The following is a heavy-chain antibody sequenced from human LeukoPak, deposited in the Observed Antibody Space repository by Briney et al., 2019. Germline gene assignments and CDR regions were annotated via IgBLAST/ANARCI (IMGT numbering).Heavy chain of an antibody. V-gene: IGHV3-13*01. CDR1: GFTFSTYD. J-gene: IGHJ4*02. CDR3: ARGRRGAAAGIDPLFDY. Sequence: PGGSLRLSCAASGFTFSTYDMHWVRQATGKRLEWVSAIGTGGDTHYLDSVKGRFTISRENAKNSLYLQMNSLRAEDTAVYYCARGRRGAAAGIDPLFDYWGQGTLVTVSS. CDR2: IGTGGDT. D-gene: IGHD6-13*01.